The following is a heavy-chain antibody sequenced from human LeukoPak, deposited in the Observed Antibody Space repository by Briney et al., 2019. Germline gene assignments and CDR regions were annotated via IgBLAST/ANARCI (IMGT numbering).Heavy chain of an antibody. D-gene: IGHD5-12*01. CDR3: ARGPSGYHNT. CDR2: IRYHGSDK. Sequence: GRSLRLSCAASGFTFSGSGMHWVRQAPGKGLEWVAFIRYHGSDKYYADSVKGRFTISRDNSKNTLYLQMNSLRPEDTSVYYCARGPSGYHNTGGQGTLVTVSS. CDR1: GFTFSGSG. V-gene: IGHV3-30*19. J-gene: IGHJ4*02.